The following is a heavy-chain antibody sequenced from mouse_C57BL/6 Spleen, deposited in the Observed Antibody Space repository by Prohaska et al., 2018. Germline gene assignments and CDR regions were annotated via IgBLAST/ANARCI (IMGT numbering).Heavy chain of an antibody. Sequence: HGKSLEWIGYINPNNGGTSYNQKFKGKATLTVNKSSSTAYMELRSLTSEDSAVYYCAREYYYGSSYDTGRFAYWGQGTLVTVSA. J-gene: IGHJ3*01. CDR3: AREYYYGSSYDTGRFAY. D-gene: IGHD1-1*01. V-gene: IGHV1-22*01. CDR2: INPNNGGT.